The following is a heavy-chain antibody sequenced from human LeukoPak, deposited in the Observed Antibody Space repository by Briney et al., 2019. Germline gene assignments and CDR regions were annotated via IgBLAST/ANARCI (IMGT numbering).Heavy chain of an antibody. V-gene: IGHV4-30-4*08. Sequence: SETLSLTCTVSGGSISSGDYYWSWIRQPPGKGLEWIGYIYYSGSTYYNPSLKSRVTISVDTSKNQFSLKLSSVTAADTAVYYCARVPLDRTNIVVVPAAISHPGAFDIWGQGTMVTVSS. CDR3: ARVPLDRTNIVVVPAAISHPGAFDI. J-gene: IGHJ3*02. D-gene: IGHD2-2*02. CDR1: GGSISSGDYY. CDR2: IYYSGST.